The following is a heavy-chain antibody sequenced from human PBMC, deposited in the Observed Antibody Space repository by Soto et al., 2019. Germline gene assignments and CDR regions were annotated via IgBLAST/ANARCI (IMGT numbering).Heavy chain of an antibody. J-gene: IGHJ4*02. Sequence: ASVKVSCKASGGTFSSYTISWVRQAPGQGLEWMGRIIPILGIANYAQKFQGRVTITADKSTSTAYMELSSLRSEDTAVYYCAKDQPGIAAAARDYFDYWGQGTLVTVSS. D-gene: IGHD6-13*01. CDR1: GGTFSSYT. CDR3: AKDQPGIAAAARDYFDY. CDR2: IIPILGIA. V-gene: IGHV1-69*04.